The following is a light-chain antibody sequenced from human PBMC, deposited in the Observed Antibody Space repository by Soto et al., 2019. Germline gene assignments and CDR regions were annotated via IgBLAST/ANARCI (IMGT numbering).Light chain of an antibody. CDR2: EVN. CDR1: SSDVGAYNY. CDR3: SSYTSGSTYV. Sequence: QSVLTQPASVSGSPGQSITISCTGTSSDVGAYNYVSWFQQHPGKAPKLMISEVNNRPSGVSNRFSGSKSGNTASLTISGLLGEDEADYYCSSYTSGSTYVFGTGTKLTVL. J-gene: IGLJ1*01. V-gene: IGLV2-14*01.